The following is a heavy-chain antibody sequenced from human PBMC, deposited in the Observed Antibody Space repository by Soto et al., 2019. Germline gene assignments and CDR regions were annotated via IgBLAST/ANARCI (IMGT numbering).Heavy chain of an antibody. V-gene: IGHV4-4*07. J-gene: IGHJ5*02. CDR1: GGYISSYY. Sequence: QVQLQESGPGLVKPSATRSSNCTSSGGYISSYYWSWIRQAAGKGLEWIGRIYTSGSTNYNPSLKSRVTMSVDTSKNQFSLKLCSVTAADTAVYYCARDLGLYGDYVYGGFAPWCQGSLVTVS. CDR3: ARDLGLYGDYVYGGFAP. D-gene: IGHD4-17*01. CDR2: IYTSGST.